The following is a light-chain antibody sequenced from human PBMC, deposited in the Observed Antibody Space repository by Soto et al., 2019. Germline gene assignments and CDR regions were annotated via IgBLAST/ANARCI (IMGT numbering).Light chain of an antibody. CDR2: WAS. CDR1: QSVLYSSNNKNY. CDR3: QQYYSTPLT. Sequence: DIVTTQSPDSLAVSLGERATINCKSSQSVLYSSNNKNYLAWYQQKPGQPPKLLIYWASTRESGVPDRFSGSGSGTDFTLTISSLQAEDVAVYYCQQYYSTPLTFGQGTKLEIK. V-gene: IGKV4-1*01. J-gene: IGKJ2*01.